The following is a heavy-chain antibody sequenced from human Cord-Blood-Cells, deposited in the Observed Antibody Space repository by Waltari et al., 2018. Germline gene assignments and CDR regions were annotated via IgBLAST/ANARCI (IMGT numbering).Heavy chain of an antibody. V-gene: IGHV4-39*07. CDR1: GGSISSSSYY. D-gene: IGHD2-2*01. CDR2: IYYSGST. J-gene: IGHJ4*02. CDR3: ASYPPPKYCSSTSCYVGYYFDY. Sequence: QLQLQESGPGLVKPSETLSLTCTVSGGSISSSSYYWGWIRQPTGKWLEWIGSIYYSGSTYYNPSLKSRVTISVDTSKNQFSLKLSSVTAADTAVYYCASYPPPKYCSSTSCYVGYYFDYWGQGTLVTVSS.